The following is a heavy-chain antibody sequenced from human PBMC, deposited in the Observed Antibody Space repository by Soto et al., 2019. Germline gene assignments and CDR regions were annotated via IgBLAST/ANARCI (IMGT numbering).Heavy chain of an antibody. J-gene: IGHJ6*02. Sequence: GGSLRLSCAASGFTFSGSAMHWVRQASGKGLEWVGRIRSKANSYATAYAASVKGRFTISRDDSKNTAYLKMNSLKTEDTAVYYCTRHSMITMVRGVIHYYYGMDVWGQGTTVTVSS. CDR1: GFTFSGSA. CDR2: IRSKANSYAT. D-gene: IGHD3-10*01. V-gene: IGHV3-73*01. CDR3: TRHSMITMVRGVIHYYYGMDV.